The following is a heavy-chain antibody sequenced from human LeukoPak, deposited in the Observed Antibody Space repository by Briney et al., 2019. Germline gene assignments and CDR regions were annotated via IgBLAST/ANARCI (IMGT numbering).Heavy chain of an antibody. CDR2: IYYSGST. J-gene: IGHJ5*02. CDR1: GGSISGYY. D-gene: IGHD3-3*01. Sequence: SETLSLTCTVSGGSISGYYWNWIRQPPGKGLEWIGYIYYSGSTNYNPSLKSRVTISVDTSKNQFSLKLSSVTAADTAVYYCAREDYDFWSGYYRGNNWFDPWGQGTLVTVSS. V-gene: IGHV4-59*01. CDR3: AREDYDFWSGYYRGNNWFDP.